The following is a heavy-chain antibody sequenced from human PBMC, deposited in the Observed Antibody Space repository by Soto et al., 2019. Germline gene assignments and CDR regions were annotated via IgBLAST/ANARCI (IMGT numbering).Heavy chain of an antibody. Sequence: VQLVESGGGLVQPGGSLRLSCAASGFTLSAYSMNWVRQAPGKGLEWISFINSGSDTIYYGDFVKGRFTISRDNAKNALYLQMNSLRDDDTAVYYCARPHLDRPTYYGLDVWGQGTTVTVSS. J-gene: IGHJ6*02. CDR1: GFTLSAYS. CDR3: ARPHLDRPTYYGLDV. D-gene: IGHD3-16*01. CDR2: INSGSDTI. V-gene: IGHV3-48*02.